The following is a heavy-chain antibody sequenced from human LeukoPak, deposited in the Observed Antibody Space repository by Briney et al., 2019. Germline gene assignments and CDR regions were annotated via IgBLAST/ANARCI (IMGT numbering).Heavy chain of an antibody. Sequence: ASVKVSCKASGYTFTSYDINWVRQATGQGLEWMGWMNPNSGNTGYAQKFQGRVTITRNTSISTAYMELSSLRSEDTAVYYCARGYGSGSSYFNWFDPWGQGTLVTVSS. CDR2: MNPNSGNT. D-gene: IGHD3-10*01. J-gene: IGHJ5*02. CDR1: GYTFTSYD. CDR3: ARGYGSGSSYFNWFDP. V-gene: IGHV1-8*03.